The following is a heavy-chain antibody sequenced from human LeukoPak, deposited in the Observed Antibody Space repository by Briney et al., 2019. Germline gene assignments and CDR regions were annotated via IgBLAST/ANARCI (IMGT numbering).Heavy chain of an antibody. CDR2: IKQDGSEK. D-gene: IGHD6-19*01. CDR3: ARDQSVAGTSTKGTNYYYYYYMDV. J-gene: IGHJ6*03. CDR1: GLTFRNYW. Sequence: GGSLRLSCAASGLTFRNYWMSWVRQAPGKGLEWVANIKQDGSEKYYVDSVKGRFTISRDNAKNSLYLQMNSLRAEDTAVYYCARDQSVAGTSTKGTNYYYYYYMDVWGKGTTVTVSS. V-gene: IGHV3-7*01.